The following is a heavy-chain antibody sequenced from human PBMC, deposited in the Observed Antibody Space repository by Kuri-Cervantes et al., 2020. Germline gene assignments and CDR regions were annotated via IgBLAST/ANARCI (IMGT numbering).Heavy chain of an antibody. CDR1: GYSFTSYL. Sequence: GEALKISRKGSGYSFTSYLIGWVRQMPGKGLGGMGIIYPGDSDTRYSPSFQGQVTISADKAISTAYAQWYSPKASDSTMYYGAQRDGYNSGWFWWGQGTLVTVSS. V-gene: IGHV5-51*01. J-gene: IGHJ4*02. D-gene: IGHD5-24*01. CDR3: AQRDGYNSGWFW. CDR2: IYPGDSDT.